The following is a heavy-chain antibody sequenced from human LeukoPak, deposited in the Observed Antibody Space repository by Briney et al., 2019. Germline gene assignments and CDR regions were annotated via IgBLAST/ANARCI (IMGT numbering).Heavy chain of an antibody. CDR1: GFTFSSYS. J-gene: IGHJ3*02. CDR2: ISSSSSYI. D-gene: IGHD2-15*01. CDR3: ARDTCSGGSCYSEDAFDI. Sequence: GWSLRLSCAASGFTFSSYSMNWVRQAPGKGLEWVSSISSSSSYIYYADSVKGRFTISRDNAKNSLYLQMNSLRAEDTAVYYCARDTCSGGSCYSEDAFDIWGQGTTVTVSS. V-gene: IGHV3-21*01.